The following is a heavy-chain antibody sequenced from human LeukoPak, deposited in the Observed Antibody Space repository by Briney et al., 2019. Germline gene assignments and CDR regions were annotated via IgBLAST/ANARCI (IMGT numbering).Heavy chain of an antibody. CDR1: GFTFSSYA. CDR3: TKKLTVAGTFDY. Sequence: GGSLRLSCAASGFTFSSYAMSWVRQAPGKGLEWVSAITANGGSTYYADSVKGRFTISRDNSKNTLSLQMNSLRAEDTAIHYCTKKLTVAGTFDYWGQGTLVTVSS. D-gene: IGHD6-19*01. CDR2: ITANGGST. J-gene: IGHJ4*02. V-gene: IGHV3-23*01.